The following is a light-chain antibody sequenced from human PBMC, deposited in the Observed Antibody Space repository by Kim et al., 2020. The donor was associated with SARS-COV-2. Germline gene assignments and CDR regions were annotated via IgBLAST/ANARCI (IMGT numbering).Light chain of an antibody. CDR2: DVS. Sequence: GQSITISCTGTSSDVGNYKYVSWYQQHPGKAPKLIIYDVSYRPSAVSHRFSGSKSGNTASLTISGLQPEDEADYYCSSYTTSNTWVFGGGTQLTVL. V-gene: IGLV2-14*03. J-gene: IGLJ3*02. CDR3: SSYTTSNTWV. CDR1: SSDVGNYKY.